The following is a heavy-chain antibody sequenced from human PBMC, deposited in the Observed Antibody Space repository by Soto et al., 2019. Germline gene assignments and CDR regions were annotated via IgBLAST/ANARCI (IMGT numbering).Heavy chain of an antibody. J-gene: IGHJ6*02. Sequence: QVQLVQSGAEVKKRGSSVKVSCKASGGTFSSYAISWVRQAPGQGLEWMGGFIPIFGTANYAQKFQGRVTTTADESTSTAYMELSSLRSEDTAVYYCARSYDYGWGSYRYTADYYYYYGMDVWGQGTTVTVSS. CDR3: ARSYDYGWGSYRYTADYYYYYGMDV. CDR2: FIPIFGTA. V-gene: IGHV1-69*12. CDR1: GGTFSSYA. D-gene: IGHD3-16*02.